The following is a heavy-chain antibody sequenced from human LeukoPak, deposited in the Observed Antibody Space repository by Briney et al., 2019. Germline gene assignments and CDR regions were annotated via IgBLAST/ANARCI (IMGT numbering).Heavy chain of an antibody. J-gene: IGHJ4*02. CDR3: ARGHPLLDY. Sequence: SETLSLTCAVYGGSFSGYYWTWIRQPPGKGLEWIGEINHSGGTNYNPSLRSRVTISVDTSKNQFSLKLSSVTAADTAVYYCARGHPLLDYWGQGTLVTVSS. D-gene: IGHD2-21*02. CDR1: GGSFSGYY. V-gene: IGHV4-34*01. CDR2: INHSGGT.